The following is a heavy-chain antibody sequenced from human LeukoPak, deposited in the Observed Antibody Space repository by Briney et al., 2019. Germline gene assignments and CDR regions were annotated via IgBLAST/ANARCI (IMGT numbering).Heavy chain of an antibody. CDR3: AKDNGDYFYWYYYYYMDV. D-gene: IGHD4-17*01. J-gene: IGHJ6*03. CDR2: IRPSGDNT. CDR1: GFTFSSYD. Sequence: QAGGSLRLSCAASGFTFSSYDMTWVRQAPGRGLEWVSSIRPSGDNTYYGDSVKGRFTISRDNSKNTLYLQMNSLRAEDTAVYYCAKDNGDYFYWYYYYYMDVWGKGTTVTISS. V-gene: IGHV3-23*01.